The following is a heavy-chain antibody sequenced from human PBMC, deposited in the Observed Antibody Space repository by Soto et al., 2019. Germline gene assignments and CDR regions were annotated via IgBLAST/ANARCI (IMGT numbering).Heavy chain of an antibody. J-gene: IGHJ4*02. CDR1: GFTFTISA. CDR3: AADTYSSSWYTNFDY. CDR2: IVVGSGNT. Sequence: QMQLVQSGPEVKNPGTSVKVSCKASGFTFTISAMQWVRQARGQRLEWIGWIVVGSGNTNYAQKFQERVTITRDMSTSTAYMELSSLRSEDTAVYYCAADTYSSSWYTNFDYWGQGTLVTVSS. D-gene: IGHD6-13*01. V-gene: IGHV1-58*02.